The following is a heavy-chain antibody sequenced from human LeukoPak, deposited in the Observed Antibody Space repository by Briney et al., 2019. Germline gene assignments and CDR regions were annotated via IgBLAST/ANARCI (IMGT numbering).Heavy chain of an antibody. Sequence: GGTLRLSCAASGFTFSSYGMSWVRQAPGRGLEWVSAISGSGGSTYYADSVKGRFTISRDNSKNTLYLQMNSLRAEDTAVYYCAKSRNTDWYRDAFDIWGQGTMVTVSS. J-gene: IGHJ3*02. CDR2: ISGSGGST. CDR3: AKSRNTDWYRDAFDI. CDR1: GFTFSSYG. V-gene: IGHV3-23*01. D-gene: IGHD3/OR15-3a*01.